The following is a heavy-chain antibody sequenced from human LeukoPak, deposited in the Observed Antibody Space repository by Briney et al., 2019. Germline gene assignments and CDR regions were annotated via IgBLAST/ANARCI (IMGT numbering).Heavy chain of an antibody. CDR1: GFIFSDYY. D-gene: IGHD6-13*01. V-gene: IGHV3-11*06. Sequence: PGGSLRLSCAASGFIFSDYYMTWIRQAPGKGLEWLSYISSSSSHTKYADSVKGRFTISRDNAKNSLSLKVNSLRADDTAVYYCARVGSIAAAGTPDYWGQGTLVTVSS. CDR2: ISSSSSHT. CDR3: ARVGSIAAAGTPDY. J-gene: IGHJ4*02.